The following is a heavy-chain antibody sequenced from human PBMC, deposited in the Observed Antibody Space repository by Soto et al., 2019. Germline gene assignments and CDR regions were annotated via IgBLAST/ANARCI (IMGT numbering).Heavy chain of an antibody. CDR1: GGTFSSYA. V-gene: IGHV1-69*12. Sequence: HVQLVQSGAEVKKPGSSVKVSCKASGGTFSSYAISWVRQAAGQGLEWMGGIIPIVGTANYAQKLQGRVTITADESKSTVYMELSRLRSEYTALYYCARDRIEMAKRGDYYYYYGMDVWGQGTTVTASS. J-gene: IGHJ6*02. D-gene: IGHD4-17*01. CDR3: ARDRIEMAKRGDYYYYYGMDV. CDR2: IIPIVGTA.